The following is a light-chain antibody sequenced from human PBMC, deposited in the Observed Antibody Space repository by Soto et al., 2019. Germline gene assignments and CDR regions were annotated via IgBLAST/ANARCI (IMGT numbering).Light chain of an antibody. CDR3: QKYDTVPWA. Sequence: DIQMTQSPSSPSASLGDRVTITCRASQGIKKYVAWYQQKPGKVPKLLIYAASSLQSGVPSRFSGSGSGTDFTLTISSLQPEDVATYYCQKYDTVPWAFGQGTKVDIK. CDR1: QGIKKY. V-gene: IGKV1-27*01. CDR2: AAS. J-gene: IGKJ1*01.